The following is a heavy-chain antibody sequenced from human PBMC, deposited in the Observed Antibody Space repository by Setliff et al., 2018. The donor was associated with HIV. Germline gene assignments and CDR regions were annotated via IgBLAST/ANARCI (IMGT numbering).Heavy chain of an antibody. CDR1: GFSIKNDSW. CDR3: AREKQQYYDLLTGYDYYYGMDV. J-gene: IGHJ6*02. CDR2: VYNSGSI. Sequence: SETLSLTCVVSGFSIKNDSWWNWVRQTPGKGLEWIGYVYNSGSINYNPSLKSRVTISVDTSNSQVSLRLTSVTAADTAIYYCAREKQQYYDLLTGYDYYYGMDVWGQGTSVTVSS. D-gene: IGHD3-9*01. V-gene: IGHV4-4*02.